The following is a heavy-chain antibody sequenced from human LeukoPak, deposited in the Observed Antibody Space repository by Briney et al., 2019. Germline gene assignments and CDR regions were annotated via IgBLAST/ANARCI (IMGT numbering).Heavy chain of an antibody. D-gene: IGHD3-10*01. J-gene: IGHJ5*02. Sequence: GESLKISCKGSGFTFTTYWVGWVRQMPGKGLEWMGIIYPGDSDTRYSPSFQGQVTISADKSISTAYLQWSSLKASDTAMYYCARLPNYASGTLDPWGQGTLVTVSS. V-gene: IGHV5-51*01. CDR2: IYPGDSDT. CDR1: GFTFTTYW. CDR3: ARLPNYASGTLDP.